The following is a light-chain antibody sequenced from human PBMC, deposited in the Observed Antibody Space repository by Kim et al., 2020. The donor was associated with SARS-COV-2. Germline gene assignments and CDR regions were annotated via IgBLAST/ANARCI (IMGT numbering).Light chain of an antibody. V-gene: IGLV4-69*01. J-gene: IGLJ3*02. CDR3: QTWGTGIRV. Sequence: ASVKLTCTRGSGHSNYAIAWHQQQPEKGPRYLMKLNSDGSHSKGDGIPDRYSGSSSGAERYLTISSLQSEDEADYYCQTWGTGIRVFGGGTQLTVL. CDR1: SGHSNYA. CDR2: LNSDGSH.